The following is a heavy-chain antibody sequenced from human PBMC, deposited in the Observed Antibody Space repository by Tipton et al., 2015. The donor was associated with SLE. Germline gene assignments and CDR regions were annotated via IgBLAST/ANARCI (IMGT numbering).Heavy chain of an antibody. CDR1: GGSFSDYS. CDR3: ARGGVGGYDYFDY. J-gene: IGHJ4*02. CDR2: INHSGST. Sequence: TLSLTCAVYGGSFSDYSWSWIRQPPGKGLEWIGEINHSGSTNYNPPLRSRVTISVDTSKNQLSLNLSSVTAADTAVYYCARGGVGGYDYFDYWGQGALVTVSS. V-gene: IGHV4-34*01. D-gene: IGHD5-12*01.